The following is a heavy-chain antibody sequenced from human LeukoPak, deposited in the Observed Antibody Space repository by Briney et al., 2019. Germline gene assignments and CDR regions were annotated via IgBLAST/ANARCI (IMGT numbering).Heavy chain of an antibody. CDR1: GGSISSYY. V-gene: IGHV4-59*01. Sequence: SETLSLTCSVSGGSISSYYWSWIRQPPGKGLEWIGYIYYSGSTNYNPSLMSRVTMSVDTSKNQFSLKLSSVTAADAAVYHCAGGGQWLAFDYWGQGTLVTVSS. CDR3: AGGGQWLAFDY. J-gene: IGHJ4*02. D-gene: IGHD6-19*01. CDR2: IYYSGST.